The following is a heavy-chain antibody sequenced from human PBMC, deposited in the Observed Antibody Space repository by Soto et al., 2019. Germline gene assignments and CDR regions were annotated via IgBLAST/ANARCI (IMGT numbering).Heavy chain of an antibody. D-gene: IGHD3-22*01. V-gene: IGHV3-30-3*01. Sequence: QVQLVESRGGVVQPGRSLRLSCAASGFTFSSYAMHWVRQAPGKGLEWVAVISYDGSNKYYADSVKGRFTISRDNSKNTLYLQMNSLRAEDTAVYYCAREPINKDYDSSGYHDYWGQGTLVTVSS. CDR2: ISYDGSNK. CDR1: GFTFSSYA. J-gene: IGHJ4*02. CDR3: AREPINKDYDSSGYHDY.